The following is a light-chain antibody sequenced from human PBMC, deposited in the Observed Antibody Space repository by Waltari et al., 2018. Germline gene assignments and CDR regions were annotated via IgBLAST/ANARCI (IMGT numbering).Light chain of an antibody. CDR3: QQYGSSPLT. V-gene: IGKV4-1*01. Sequence: DIVMTQSPDSLAVSLGERATINCKSSQSVLYSSNNKNSLAWYQQKPGQPPKFLIHWASTREYGVPDRFSGSGSGTDFTLTISRLEPEDFAVYYCQQYGSSPLTFGGGTKVEIK. CDR1: QSVLYSSNNKNS. J-gene: IGKJ4*01. CDR2: WAS.